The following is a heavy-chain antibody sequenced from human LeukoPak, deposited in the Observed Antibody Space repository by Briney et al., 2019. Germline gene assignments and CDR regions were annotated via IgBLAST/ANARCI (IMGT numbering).Heavy chain of an antibody. J-gene: IGHJ4*02. Sequence: PGGSLRLSCAASELIFSSYGINWVRQAPGKGLEWVSYISSSGSIIYYADSVKGRFTISRDNAKNSLYLQMNSLRAEDTAVYYCARDPIDFWGQGTLVTVSS. CDR2: ISSSGSII. CDR3: ARDPIDF. V-gene: IGHV3-48*03. CDR1: ELIFSSYG.